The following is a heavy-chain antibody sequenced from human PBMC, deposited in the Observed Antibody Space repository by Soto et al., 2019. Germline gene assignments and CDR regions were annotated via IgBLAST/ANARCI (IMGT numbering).Heavy chain of an antibody. CDR3: ARSGYSYGPNPLLY. J-gene: IGHJ4*02. CDR1: GAPFSRGGYN. CDR2: IYYSGST. Sequence: QVQLQESGPGLVKPSQTLSLTCTVSGAPFSRGGYNWSWIPQHQGKGLEWIGYIYYSGSTYYNPSLKSRVTISVDTSKNQFSLKLSSVTAADTAVYYCARSGYSYGPNPLLYWGQGTLVTVSS. D-gene: IGHD5-18*01. V-gene: IGHV4-31*03.